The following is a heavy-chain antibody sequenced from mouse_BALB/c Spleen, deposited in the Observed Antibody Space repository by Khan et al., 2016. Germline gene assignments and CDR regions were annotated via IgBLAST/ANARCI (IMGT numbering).Heavy chain of an antibody. D-gene: IGHD2-14*01. CDR2: ISYSGST. V-gene: IGHV3-2*02. Sequence: EVQLQESGPGLVNPSQSLSLTCTVTGYSITSDYAWNWIRQFPGNKLEWLGYISYSGSTSYNPSLKSRLSTPRDTSKNQFFLQWNSETREDKVTYGGAGWGEYELYFEYWGQGTTLTVAS. CDR3: AGWGEYELYFEY. J-gene: IGHJ2*01. CDR1: GYSITSDYA.